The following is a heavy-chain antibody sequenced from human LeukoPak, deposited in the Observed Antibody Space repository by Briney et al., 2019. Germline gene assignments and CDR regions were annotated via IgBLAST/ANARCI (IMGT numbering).Heavy chain of an antibody. Sequence: GGSLRLSCAASGFTFSSYAMSWVRQAPGKGLEWVSFISSSSSYIYYADSVKGRFTISRDNAKNSLYLQMNSLRAEDTAVYYCARKNYGGYSDHWGQGTLVTVSS. CDR3: ARKNYGGYSDH. CDR2: ISSSSSYI. V-gene: IGHV3-21*01. CDR1: GFTFSSYA. D-gene: IGHD1-7*01. J-gene: IGHJ4*02.